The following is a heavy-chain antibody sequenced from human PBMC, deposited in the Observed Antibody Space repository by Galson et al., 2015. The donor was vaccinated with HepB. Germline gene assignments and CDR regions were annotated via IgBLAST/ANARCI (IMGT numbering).Heavy chain of an antibody. CDR2: IWYDGSNK. CDR3: AREWDMVRGVSYYGMDV. V-gene: IGHV3-33*01. J-gene: IGHJ6*02. CDR1: GFTFSSYG. D-gene: IGHD3-10*01. Sequence: SLRLSCAASGFTFSSYGMHWVRQAPGKGLEWVAVIWYDGSNKYYADSVKGRFTISRDNSKNTLYLQMNSLRAEDTAVYYCAREWDMVRGVSYYGMDVWGQGTTVTVSS.